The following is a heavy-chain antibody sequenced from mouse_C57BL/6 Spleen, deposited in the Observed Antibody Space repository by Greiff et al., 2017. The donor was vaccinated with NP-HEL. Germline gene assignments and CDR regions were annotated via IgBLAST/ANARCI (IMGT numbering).Heavy chain of an antibody. CDR1: GFTFSDYY. Sequence: DVKLVESEGGLVQPGSSMKLSCTASGFTFSDYYMAWVRQVPEKGLEWVANINYDGSSTYYLDSLKSRFIISRDNAKNILYLQMSSLKSEDTATYYCARDLDEYGFDYWGQSTTLTVSS. D-gene: IGHD5-1*01. CDR2: INYDGSST. J-gene: IGHJ2*01. V-gene: IGHV5-16*01. CDR3: ARDLDEYGFDY.